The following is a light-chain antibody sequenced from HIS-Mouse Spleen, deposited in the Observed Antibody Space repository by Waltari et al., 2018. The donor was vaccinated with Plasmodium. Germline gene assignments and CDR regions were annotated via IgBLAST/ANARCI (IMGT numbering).Light chain of an antibody. J-gene: IGLJ3*02. V-gene: IGLV3-10*01. CDR2: EDS. CDR3: YSTDSGGNHRV. CDR1: DLQKKY. Sequence: SYELTQPPPVSVSPGQTARIPCSGDDLQKKYAYWYQQKSGQAPGLVIYEDSKRPSGIPERFSGSSSGTMATLTISGARMEDEADYYCYSTDSGGNHRVFGGGTKLTVL.